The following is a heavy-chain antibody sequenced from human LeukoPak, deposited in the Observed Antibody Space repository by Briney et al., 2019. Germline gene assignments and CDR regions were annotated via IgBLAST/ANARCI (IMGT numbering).Heavy chain of an antibody. CDR1: GYTFTGHY. D-gene: IGHD1-26*01. J-gene: IGHJ4*02. V-gene: IGHV1-2*02. CDR3: ARDSRNTHLGN. Sequence: ASVKVSCKSSGYTFTGHYMHWVRQAPGQGLEWMGWINPNSGGTNYAQKFQGRVTMTRDTSISTAYMELSRLRSDDTVVYYCARDSRNTHLGNWGQGTLVTVSS. CDR2: INPNSGGT.